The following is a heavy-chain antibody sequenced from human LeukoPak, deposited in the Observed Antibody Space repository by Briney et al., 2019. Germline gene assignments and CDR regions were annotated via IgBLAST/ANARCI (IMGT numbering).Heavy chain of an antibody. D-gene: IGHD5-12*01. Sequence: SQTLSLTCAISGDTVSSNSAAWNCIRQSPSRGLEWLGRTYYRSKWYNDYAVSVKGRITINPEKFKKQFSLQLKSVTPEDTAVYYCVRSRVDIDYWGQGTLVTVSS. CDR1: GDTVSSNSAA. J-gene: IGHJ4*02. CDR3: VRSRVDIDY. V-gene: IGHV6-1*01. CDR2: TYYRSKWYN.